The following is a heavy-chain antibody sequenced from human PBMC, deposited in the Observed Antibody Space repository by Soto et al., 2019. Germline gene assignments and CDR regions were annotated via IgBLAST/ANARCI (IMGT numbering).Heavy chain of an antibody. CDR2: IKGDETTS. CDR1: GFTFTSYW. V-gene: IGHV3-74*01. J-gene: IGHJ4*02. Sequence: VQVVESGGASVQPGGSLRLSCAASGFTFTSYWIHWVRQAPGKGLLWMSRIKGDETTSSYADSVKGRFTISRDNAKNTVYLQMNSLRAEDTAVYYCARGAFGSDYVDYWGQGTLVTVSS. CDR3: ARGAFGSDYVDY. D-gene: IGHD3-10*01.